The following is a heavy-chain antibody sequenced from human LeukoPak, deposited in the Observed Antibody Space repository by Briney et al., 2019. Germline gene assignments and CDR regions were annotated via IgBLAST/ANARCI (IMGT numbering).Heavy chain of an antibody. CDR2: INWNGGSI. Sequence: GGSLRLSCAASGFTFDNYGLSWVRQAPGKGLEWVSGINWNGGSIGYADSVKGRFAISRDNAKNSLYLQMNSLRAEDTAVYYCARDWYHAIDYWGQGALVTVSS. CDR1: GFTFDNYG. CDR3: ARDWYHAIDY. D-gene: IGHD2-2*01. J-gene: IGHJ4*02. V-gene: IGHV3-20*04.